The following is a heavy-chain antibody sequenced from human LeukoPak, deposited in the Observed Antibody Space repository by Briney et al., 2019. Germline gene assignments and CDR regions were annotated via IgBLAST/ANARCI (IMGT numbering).Heavy chain of an antibody. CDR1: GFTFSSYA. Sequence: SGGSLRLSCAASGFTFSSYAMSWVRQAPGKGLEWVSAISGSGGSTYYADSVKGRFTISRDNSKNTLYLQMNSLRAEDTAVYYCAKDPTGKYNYDSSGYYDYWGQGTLVTVSS. CDR3: AKDPTGKYNYDSSGYYDY. J-gene: IGHJ4*02. V-gene: IGHV3-23*01. CDR2: ISGSGGST. D-gene: IGHD3-22*01.